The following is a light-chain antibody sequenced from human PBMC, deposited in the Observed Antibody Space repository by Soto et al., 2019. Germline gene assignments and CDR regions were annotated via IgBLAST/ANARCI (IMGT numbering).Light chain of an antibody. CDR2: LAS. J-gene: IGKJ4*01. V-gene: IGKV4-1*01. Sequence: DFVMTQSPDSLAVSLGERATINCKSSQSVLYGSNNKHYLAWYQQKPGQPPRLLINLASTRESGVPDRFSGSGSGTYFNLTISSLQAEDVAVYYCQRYYGIPLTFGGGTRVEIK. CDR1: QSVLYGSNNKHY. CDR3: QRYYGIPLT.